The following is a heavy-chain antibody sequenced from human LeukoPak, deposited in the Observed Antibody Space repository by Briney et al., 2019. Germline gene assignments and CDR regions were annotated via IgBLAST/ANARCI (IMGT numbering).Heavy chain of an antibody. V-gene: IGHV4-59*01. Sequence: SETLSLTCTVSGGSISSYYWSWIRQPPGKGLEWIGYIYYSGSTNYNPSLKSRVTISVDTSKNQFSLKLSSVTAVDTAVYYCARPTYSSKGNWFDPWGQGTLVTVSS. J-gene: IGHJ5*02. CDR2: IYYSGST. CDR1: GGSISSYY. D-gene: IGHD6-13*01. CDR3: ARPTYSSKGNWFDP.